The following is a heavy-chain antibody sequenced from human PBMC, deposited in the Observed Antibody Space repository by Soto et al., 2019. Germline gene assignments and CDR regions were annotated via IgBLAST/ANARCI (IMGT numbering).Heavy chain of an antibody. V-gene: IGHV1-18*01. J-gene: IGHJ4*02. CDR1: GYTFTSYG. Sequence: QVQLVQSGAEVKKPGASVKVSCKASGYTFTSYGSSWVRQAPGQGLEWMGWISAYNGNTNYAQRLPARVTMTTDTSTTXVYMELRSLRSDATAVYYCARDGYSSGWYRGKHFDYWGQRTLVTVSS. D-gene: IGHD6-19*01. CDR2: ISAYNGNT. CDR3: ARDGYSSGWYRGKHFDY.